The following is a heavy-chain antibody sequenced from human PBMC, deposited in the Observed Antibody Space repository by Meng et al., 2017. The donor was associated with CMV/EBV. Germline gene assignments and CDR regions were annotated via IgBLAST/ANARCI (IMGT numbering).Heavy chain of an antibody. D-gene: IGHD3-10*01. CDR2: INHSGST. V-gene: IGHV4-34*01. CDR3: ARGHYSPPVSRRWFGADY. CDR1: GGSFSGYY. J-gene: IGHJ4*02. Sequence: SETLSLTCAVYGGSFSGYYWSWIRQPPGKGLEWIGEINHSGSTNYNPSLKSRVTISVDTSKSQFSLKLSSVTAADTAVYYCARGHYSPPVSRRWFGADYWGQGTLVTVSS.